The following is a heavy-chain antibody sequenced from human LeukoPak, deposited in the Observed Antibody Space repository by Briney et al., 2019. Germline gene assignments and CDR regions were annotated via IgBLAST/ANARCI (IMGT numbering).Heavy chain of an antibody. J-gene: IGHJ4*02. Sequence: SETLSLTCTVSGGSISSSSYYWGWIRQPPGKGLEWIGSIYYSGSTYYNPSLKSRVTISVDTSKNQFSLKLSSVTAADTAVYYCANEYAPRGVKGLRSWGQGTLVTVSS. CDR1: GGSISSSSYY. CDR2: IYYSGST. V-gene: IGHV4-39*01. D-gene: IGHD3-10*01. CDR3: ANEYAPRGVKGLRS.